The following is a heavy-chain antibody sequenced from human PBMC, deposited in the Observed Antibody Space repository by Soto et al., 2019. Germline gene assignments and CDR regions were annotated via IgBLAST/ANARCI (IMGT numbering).Heavy chain of an antibody. Sequence: PGGSLRLCYAASGFTFSSYAMSCVRQAPGKGLEWVSAISGSGGSTYYADSVKSRFTISRDNSKNTLYLQMNSLRAEDTAVYSCAKGYFIAAAGGFDYWGQGTLVTVSS. V-gene: IGHV3-23*01. CDR3: AKGYFIAAAGGFDY. CDR1: GFTFSSYA. J-gene: IGHJ4*02. CDR2: ISGSGGST. D-gene: IGHD6-13*01.